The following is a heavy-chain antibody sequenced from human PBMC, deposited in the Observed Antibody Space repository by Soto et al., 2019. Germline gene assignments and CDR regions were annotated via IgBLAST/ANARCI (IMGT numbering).Heavy chain of an antibody. Sequence: PGGSLRLSCAASGFTFSSYAMSWVRQAPGKGLEWVSAISGSGGSTYYADSVKGRFTISRDNSKNTLYLQMNSLRAEDTAVYYCAKQGYCTNGVCEGIDYWGQGTLVTVSS. CDR2: ISGSGGST. J-gene: IGHJ4*02. V-gene: IGHV3-23*01. CDR3: AKQGYCTNGVCEGIDY. D-gene: IGHD2-8*01. CDR1: GFTFSSYA.